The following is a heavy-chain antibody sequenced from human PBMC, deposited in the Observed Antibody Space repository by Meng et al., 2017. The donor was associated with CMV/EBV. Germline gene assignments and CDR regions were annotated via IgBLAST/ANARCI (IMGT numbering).Heavy chain of an antibody. V-gene: IGHV1-69*02. Sequence: SVKVSCKASGGTFSSYTISWVRQAPGQGLEWMGRIIPILGIANYAQKFQGRVTITADKSTSTAYMELSSLRSEDTAVYYCARLPTIAAAGRNAFDIWGQGTMVTVSS. CDR3: ARLPTIAAAGRNAFDI. CDR2: IIPILGIA. D-gene: IGHD6-13*01. CDR1: GGTFSSYT. J-gene: IGHJ3*02.